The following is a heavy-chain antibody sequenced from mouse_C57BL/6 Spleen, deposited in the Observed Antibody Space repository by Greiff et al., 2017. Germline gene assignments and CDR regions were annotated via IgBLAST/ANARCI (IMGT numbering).Heavy chain of an antibody. Sequence: QVQLQQSGPELVKPGASVKISCKASGYAFSSSWMNWVKQRPGKGLEWIGRIYPGYGDTNYNGKFKGKATLTADKSSSTAYMQLSSLTSEDSAVYFCETGDNNYWSSYFGDWGQGTTLSVSS. V-gene: IGHV1-82*01. CDR3: ETGDNNYWSSYFGD. CDR1: GYAFSSSW. CDR2: IYPGYGDT. J-gene: IGHJ2*01. D-gene: IGHD2-5*01.